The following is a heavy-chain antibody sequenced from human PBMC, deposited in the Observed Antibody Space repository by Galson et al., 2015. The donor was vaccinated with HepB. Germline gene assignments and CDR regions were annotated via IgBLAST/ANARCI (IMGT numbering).Heavy chain of an antibody. Sequence: SLRLSCAASGFTFSSYAMHWVRQAPGKGLEWVAVISYDGSNKYYADSVKGRFTISRDNSKNTLYLQMNSLRAEDTAVYYCARGSSPSDGYGHFDYWGQGTLVTVSS. CDR1: GFTFSSYA. V-gene: IGHV3-30*04. CDR2: ISYDGSNK. CDR3: ARGSSPSDGYGHFDY. D-gene: IGHD5-24*01. J-gene: IGHJ4*02.